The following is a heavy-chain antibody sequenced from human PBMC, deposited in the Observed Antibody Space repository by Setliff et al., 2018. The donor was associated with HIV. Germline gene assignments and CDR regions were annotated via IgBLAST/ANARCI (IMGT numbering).Heavy chain of an antibody. Sequence: SETLSLTCVVSDDSFSNYDWTWIRQSPGKALEWIGYISSSGTTTYNPSLRSRVTISIETSNTRFSLWLRSATAADTATYFCARLGRAIVDGGSSLRLDFWGQGMLVTVSS. D-gene: IGHD3-3*01. CDR1: DDSFSNYD. V-gene: IGHV4-4*09. CDR3: ARLGRAIVDGGSSLRLDF. CDR2: ISSSGTT. J-gene: IGHJ4*02.